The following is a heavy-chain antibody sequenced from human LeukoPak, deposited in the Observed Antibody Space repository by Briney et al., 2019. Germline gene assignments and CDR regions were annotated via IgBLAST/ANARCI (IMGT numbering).Heavy chain of an antibody. CDR2: MNPNSGNT. Sequence: ASVKVSCKASGYTFTRYGVNWVRQAPGQGLEWMGWMNPNSGNTGYAQKFRGRVTMTRNTSISTGYMELSSLRSGDTAVYYCARLPDYDLLTGYFRRSRRFWFDPWGQGTLVTVSS. J-gene: IGHJ5*02. CDR1: GYTFTRYG. D-gene: IGHD3-9*01. CDR3: ARLPDYDLLTGYFRRSRRFWFDP. V-gene: IGHV1-8*01.